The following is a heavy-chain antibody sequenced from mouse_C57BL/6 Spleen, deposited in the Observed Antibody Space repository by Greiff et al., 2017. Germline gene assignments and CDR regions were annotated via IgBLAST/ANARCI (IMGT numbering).Heavy chain of an antibody. V-gene: IGHV3-6*01. Sequence: EVQLQQSGPGLVKPSQSLSLTCSVTGYSITSGYYWNWIRQFPGNKLEWMGYISYDGSNNYNQSLKNRISITRDTSKNQFFLKLNSVTNEDTATYYCAREAQAPFAYWGQGTLVTVSA. CDR3: AREAQAPFAY. D-gene: IGHD3-2*02. CDR1: GYSITSGYY. J-gene: IGHJ3*01. CDR2: ISYDGSN.